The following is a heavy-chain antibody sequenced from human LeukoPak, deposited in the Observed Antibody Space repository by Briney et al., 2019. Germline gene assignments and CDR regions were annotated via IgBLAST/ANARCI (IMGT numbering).Heavy chain of an antibody. J-gene: IGHJ4*02. V-gene: IGHV1-18*01. CDR2: ISAYNGNT. D-gene: IGHD3-10*01. Sequence: ASVKVSCKASGYTFTSYGISWVRQAPGQGLEWMGWISAYNGNTNYAQKLQGRVTMTTDTSTSTAYMELRSLRSDDTAVYYCARALWFGELSVTFDYWGQGTLVTVSS. CDR1: GYTFTSYG. CDR3: ARALWFGELSVTFDY.